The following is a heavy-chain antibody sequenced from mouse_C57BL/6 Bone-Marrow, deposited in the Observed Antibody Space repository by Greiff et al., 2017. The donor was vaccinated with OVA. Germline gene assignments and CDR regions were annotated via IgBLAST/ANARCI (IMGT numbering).Heavy chain of an antibody. V-gene: IGHV2-5*01. CDR2: IWRGGST. CDR1: GFSLTSYG. Sequence: QVQLQQSGPGLVQPSQSLSITCTVSGFSLTSYGVHWVRQSPGKGLEWLGVIWRGGSTDYNAAFMSRLSLTKDNSNSQVVFKMNSLQADDTAIYYCVAYYMMDYWGQGTSVTVSS. CDR3: VAYYMMDY. D-gene: IGHD2-12*01. J-gene: IGHJ4*01.